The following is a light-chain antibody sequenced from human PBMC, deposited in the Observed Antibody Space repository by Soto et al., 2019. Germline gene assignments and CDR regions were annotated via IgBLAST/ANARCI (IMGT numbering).Light chain of an antibody. Sequence: QSALTQPPSASGSPGQSVTISCTGTSSDVGGYNYVSWYQQHPGKAPKLMIYEFSKRPSGVPDRFAGSKSGNTASLTVSGLQAEDEADYYCSSYAGSLYVFRTGTQVTVL. CDR2: EFS. CDR3: SSYAGSLYV. CDR1: SSDVGGYNY. J-gene: IGLJ1*01. V-gene: IGLV2-8*01.